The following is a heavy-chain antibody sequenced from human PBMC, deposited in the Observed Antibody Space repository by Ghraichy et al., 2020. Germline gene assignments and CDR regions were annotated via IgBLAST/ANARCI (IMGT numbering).Heavy chain of an antibody. V-gene: IGHV3-23*01. CDR1: GFTFSSYA. D-gene: IGHD2-2*01. Sequence: GGSLRLSCAASGFTFSSYAMSWVRQAPGKGLEWVSAISGSGGSTYYADSVKGRFTISRDNSKNTLYLQMNSLRAEDTAVYYCAKFLSEIRRYCSSTSCLGYFDLWCRGTLVTVSS. CDR2: ISGSGGST. CDR3: AKFLSEIRRYCSSTSCLGYFDL. J-gene: IGHJ2*01.